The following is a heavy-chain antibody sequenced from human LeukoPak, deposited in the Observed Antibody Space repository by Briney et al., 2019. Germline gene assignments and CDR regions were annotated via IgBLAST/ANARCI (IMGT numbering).Heavy chain of an antibody. D-gene: IGHD3-22*01. CDR1: GXSISSGGYY. Sequence: PSETLSLTCTVSGXSISSGGYYWSWIRQHPGKGLEWIGYIYYSGSTYYNPSLKSRVTISVDTSKNQFSLKLSSVTAADTAVYYCARGAKYYYDSSGPIDYWGQGTLVTVSS. V-gene: IGHV4-31*03. CDR3: ARGAKYYYDSSGPIDY. CDR2: IYYSGST. J-gene: IGHJ4*02.